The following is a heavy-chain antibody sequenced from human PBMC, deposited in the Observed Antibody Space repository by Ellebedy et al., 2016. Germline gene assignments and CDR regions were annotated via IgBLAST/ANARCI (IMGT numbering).Heavy chain of an antibody. V-gene: IGHV1-2*04. CDR2: INPNSGGT. D-gene: IGHD1-26*01. Sequence: ASVKVSXXASGYTFTGYYMHWVRQAPGQGLEWMGWINPNSGGTNYAQKFQGWVTMTRDTSISTAYMELSRLRSDDTAVYYCARASWEGHDFDYWGQGTLVTVSS. CDR1: GYTFTGYY. CDR3: ARASWEGHDFDY. J-gene: IGHJ4*02.